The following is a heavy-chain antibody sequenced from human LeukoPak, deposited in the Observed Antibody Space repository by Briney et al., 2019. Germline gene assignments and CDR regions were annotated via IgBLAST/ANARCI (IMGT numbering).Heavy chain of an antibody. CDR1: GFTFSSYG. Sequence: PGVSLRLSCAASGFTFSSYGMHWVRQAPGKGLEWVAVIWYDGSNKYYADSVKGRFTISRDNSKNTLYLQMNSLRAEDTAVYYCARAYGGNRLDYWGQGTLVTVSS. CDR3: ARAYGGNRLDY. V-gene: IGHV3-33*01. CDR2: IWYDGSNK. J-gene: IGHJ4*02. D-gene: IGHD4-23*01.